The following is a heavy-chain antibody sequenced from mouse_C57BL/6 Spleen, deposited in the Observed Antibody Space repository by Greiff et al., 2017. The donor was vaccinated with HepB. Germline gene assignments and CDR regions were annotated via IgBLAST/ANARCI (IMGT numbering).Heavy chain of an antibody. CDR3: ARTVGRHWYFDV. CDR1: GYTFTSYW. J-gene: IGHJ1*03. D-gene: IGHD4-1*01. Sequence: QQSCKASGYTFTSYWMHWVKQRPGRGLEWIGRIDPNSGGTKYNEKFKSKATLTVDKPSSTAYMQLSSLTSEDSAVYYCARTVGRHWYFDVWGTGTTVTVSS. CDR2: IDPNSGGT. V-gene: IGHV1-72*01.